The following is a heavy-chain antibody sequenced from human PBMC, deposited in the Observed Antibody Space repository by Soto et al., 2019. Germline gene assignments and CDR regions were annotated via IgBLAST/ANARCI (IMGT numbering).Heavy chain of an antibody. CDR1: GGSISSYY. D-gene: IGHD3-16*01. Sequence: SETLSLTCTVSGGSISSYYWSWIRQPPGKGLEWIGYIYYSGSTNYNPSLKSRVTISVDTSKNQFSLKLSSVTTADTAVYYCARQRRVWGSYFRDAFDIWGQGTMVTVSS. CDR3: ARQRRVWGSYFRDAFDI. CDR2: IYYSGST. J-gene: IGHJ3*02. V-gene: IGHV4-59*08.